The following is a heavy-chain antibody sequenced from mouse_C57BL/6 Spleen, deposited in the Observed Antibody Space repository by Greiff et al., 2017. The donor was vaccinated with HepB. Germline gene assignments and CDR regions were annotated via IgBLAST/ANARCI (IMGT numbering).Heavy chain of an antibody. CDR3: AVYDGYYDYYAMDY. CDR1: GYTFTSYN. CDR2: IYPGNGDT. V-gene: IGHV1-12*01. J-gene: IGHJ4*01. Sequence: QVQLKESGAELVRPGASVKMSCKASGYTFTSYNMHWVKQTPRQGLEWIGAIYPGNGDTSYNQKFKGKATLTVDKSSSTAYMQLSSLTSEDSAVYFCAVYDGYYDYYAMDYWGQGTSVTVSS. D-gene: IGHD2-3*01.